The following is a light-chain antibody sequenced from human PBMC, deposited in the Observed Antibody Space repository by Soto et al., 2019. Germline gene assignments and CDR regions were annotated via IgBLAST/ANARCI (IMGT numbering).Light chain of an antibody. J-gene: IGLJ1*01. CDR2: GVT. Sequence: QSVLTQPTSVSGSPGQSITISCTGNHNDIGTYDYVSWYQQHPGRAPRLLIHGVTTRPSGISDRFSASKSGLTASLTTSGLHPEYEADYYYSSFTSYRLYVCAPGTKLTVL. CDR3: SSFTSYRLYV. V-gene: IGLV2-14*03. CDR1: HNDIGTYDY.